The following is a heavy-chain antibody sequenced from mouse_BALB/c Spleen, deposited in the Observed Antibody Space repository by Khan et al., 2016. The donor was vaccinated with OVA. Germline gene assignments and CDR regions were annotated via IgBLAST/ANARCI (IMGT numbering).Heavy chain of an antibody. V-gene: IGHV2-6-5*01. D-gene: IGHD1-1*02. CDR2: IWGGGST. CDR1: GFSLTDYG. Sequence: QVRLQQSGPGLVAPSQSLSITCSVSGFSLTDYGVSWIRQPPGKGLEWLGLIWGGGSTYYNSVLKSRVSISKDNSKSQVFLKMNSLQTDDTAMYYCAKLLWSHYYAMDYWGQGTSVTVSS. CDR3: AKLLWSHYYAMDY. J-gene: IGHJ4*01.